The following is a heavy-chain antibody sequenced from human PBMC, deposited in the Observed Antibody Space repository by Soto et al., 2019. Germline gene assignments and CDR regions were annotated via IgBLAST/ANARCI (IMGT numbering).Heavy chain of an antibody. CDR3: ARRPVADHYFDS. CDR1: GYSINIGYY. V-gene: IGHV4-38-2*01. J-gene: IGHJ4*02. Sequence: KPSETLSLTCAVSGYSINIGYYWGWIRQSPGKGLDCIGSIYHSGSAYYNPSLKSRVTISVDTSKNQFSLNLRSVTAADTAVYYCARRPVADHYFDSWGPGTLVTVSS. CDR2: IYHSGSA.